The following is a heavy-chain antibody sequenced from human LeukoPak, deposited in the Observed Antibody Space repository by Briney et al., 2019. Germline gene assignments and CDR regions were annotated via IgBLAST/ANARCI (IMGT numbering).Heavy chain of an antibody. CDR1: GYTFTSYY. CDR3: ARSGSYRYFDL. V-gene: IGHV1-46*01. D-gene: IGHD1-26*01. J-gene: IGHJ2*01. CDR2: INSSGGST. Sequence: SVKVSCKASGYTFTSYYMHWVRRAPGQGLEWMGIINSSGGSTSYAQKFQGRVTMTRDTSTSTFYMELSSLRSEDTAVYYCARSGSYRYFDLWGRGTLVTVSS.